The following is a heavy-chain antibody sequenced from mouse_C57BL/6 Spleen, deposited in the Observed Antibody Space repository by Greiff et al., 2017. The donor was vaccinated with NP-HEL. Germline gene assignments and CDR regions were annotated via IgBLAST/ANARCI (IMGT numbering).Heavy chain of an antibody. D-gene: IGHD1-1*01. CDR1: GFTFSSYG. CDR2: ISSGGSYT. V-gene: IGHV5-6*01. CDR3: ARRGTTGVADYFDY. Sequence: EVQRVESGGDLVKPGGSLKLSCAASGFTFSSYGMSWVRQTPDKRLEWVATISSGGSYTYYPDSVKGRFTISRDNAKNTLYLQMCSLKSEDTAMYYCARRGTTGVADYFDYWGQGTTLTVSS. J-gene: IGHJ2*01.